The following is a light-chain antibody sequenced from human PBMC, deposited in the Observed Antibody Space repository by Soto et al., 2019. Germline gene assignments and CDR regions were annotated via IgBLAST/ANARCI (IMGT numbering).Light chain of an antibody. J-gene: IGKJ1*01. Sequence: EIVLTQSPGTLSLSPGERATLSCRASQSVSTNYLAWYQRKPGQAPRLLIDGASSRATGIPDRFSGSGSGTDFTLTITRLKAEDFAVYYCQQYGSSPPTFGQGTKVEIK. CDR1: QSVSTNY. CDR2: GAS. V-gene: IGKV3-20*01. CDR3: QQYGSSPPT.